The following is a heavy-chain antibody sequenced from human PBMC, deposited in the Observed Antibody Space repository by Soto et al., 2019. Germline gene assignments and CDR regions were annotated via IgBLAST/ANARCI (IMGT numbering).Heavy chain of an antibody. Sequence: QVQLVQSGAEVKKPGASVKVSCKASGYTFTSYAMHWVRQAPGQRLEWMGWINAGNGNTKYSQKFQGRVTITRDTTASTAYMELSSLRSEDTAGYYCARGPGSPSGYNQNCWYFDLWGRGTLVTVSS. CDR2: INAGNGNT. CDR1: GYTFTSYA. V-gene: IGHV1-3*01. CDR3: ARGPGSPSGYNQNCWYFDL. J-gene: IGHJ2*01. D-gene: IGHD5-12*01.